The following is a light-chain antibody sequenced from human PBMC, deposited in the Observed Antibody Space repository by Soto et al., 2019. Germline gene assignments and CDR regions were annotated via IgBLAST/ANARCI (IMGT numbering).Light chain of an antibody. CDR1: SSDVGGYNF. J-gene: IGLJ1*01. V-gene: IGLV2-8*01. Sequence: QSALIQPPSASGSPGQSVTISCTGTSSDVGGYNFVSWYQQHPGKAPKLMIYEVSKRPSGVPDRFSGSKSDNTASLTVSGLQAEDEADYYCSSYAGSNNRYVFGTGTKLTVL. CDR2: EVS. CDR3: SSYAGSNNRYV.